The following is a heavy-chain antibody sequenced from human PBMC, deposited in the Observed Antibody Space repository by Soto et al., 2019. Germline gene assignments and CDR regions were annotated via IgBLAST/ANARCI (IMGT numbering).Heavy chain of an antibody. V-gene: IGHV3-33*01. CDR1: GFTFSSYG. CDR3: ARDGPYYNYYYMGV. J-gene: IGHJ6*03. CDR2: IWYDGSNK. Sequence: GGSLRLSCAASGFTFSSYGMHWVRQAPGKGLEWVAVIWYDGSNKYYADSVKGRFTISRDNSKNTLYLQMNSLRAEDTAVYYCARDGPYYNYYYMGVWGKGTTVTVSS.